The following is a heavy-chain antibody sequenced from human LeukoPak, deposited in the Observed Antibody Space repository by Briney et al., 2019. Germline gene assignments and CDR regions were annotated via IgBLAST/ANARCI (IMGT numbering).Heavy chain of an antibody. Sequence: GGSLRLSCAASGFNFRNFEMNWVRQAPGKGLEWLTYITSDNSMTYADSVKGRFSISRDVATGSLFLQMNSLRADDTAVYYCXXXXXXIXGXXYXXXXFDLWGXGALVTVSS. CDR2: ITSDNSM. V-gene: IGHV3-48*03. J-gene: IGHJ5*02. CDR3: XXXXXXIXGXXYXXXXFDL. CDR1: GFNFRNFE.